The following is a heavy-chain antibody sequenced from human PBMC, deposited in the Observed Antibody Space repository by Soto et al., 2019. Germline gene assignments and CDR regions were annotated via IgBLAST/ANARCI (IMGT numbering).Heavy chain of an antibody. CDR1: GGTFSSYT. D-gene: IGHD3-16*01. CDR3: ARDNSWGGGVGWYYYYGMDV. J-gene: IGHJ6*02. Sequence: GASVKVSCKASGGTFSSYTISWVRQAPGQGLEWMGRIIPILGIANYAQKFQGRVTITADKSTSTAYMELSSLRSEDTAVYYCARDNSWGGGVGWYYYYGMDVWGQGTTVTVSS. CDR2: IIPILGIA. V-gene: IGHV1-69*04.